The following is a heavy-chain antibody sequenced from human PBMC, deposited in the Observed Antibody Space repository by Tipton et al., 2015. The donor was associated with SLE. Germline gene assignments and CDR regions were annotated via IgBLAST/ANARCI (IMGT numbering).Heavy chain of an antibody. CDR2: MYFSGNT. Sequence: TLSLTCTVSGGSISESTYSWDWIRQAPGKGLEWIGSMYFSGNTYYNPFLRSRVTISADTSTNRLSLQLSSVTAADTALYYCARLISAYDCNFDYWGQGTLVTVSS. CDR1: GGSISESTYS. CDR3: ARLISAYDCNFDY. D-gene: IGHD5-12*01. V-gene: IGHV4-39*07. J-gene: IGHJ4*02.